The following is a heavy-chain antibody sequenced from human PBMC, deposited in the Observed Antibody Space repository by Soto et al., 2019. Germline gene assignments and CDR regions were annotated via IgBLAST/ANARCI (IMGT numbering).Heavy chain of an antibody. CDR2: IYYSGST. CDR1: GGSISSGDYY. CDR3: ARGDTAMVTFLYFDY. J-gene: IGHJ4*02. Sequence: SETLSLTCTVSGGSISSGDYYWSWIRQPPGKGLEWIGYIYYSGSTYYKTSLKSRVTISVDTSKNQYYLKLSSVTAADTAVYYFARGDTAMVTFLYFDYWGQGTLVTVSS. D-gene: IGHD5-18*01. V-gene: IGHV4-30-4*01.